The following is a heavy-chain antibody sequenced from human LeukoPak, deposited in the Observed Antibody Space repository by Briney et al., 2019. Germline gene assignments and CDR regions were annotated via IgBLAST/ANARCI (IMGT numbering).Heavy chain of an antibody. D-gene: IGHD3-22*01. J-gene: IGHJ4*02. CDR3: AKSAYYDL. CDR2: ISGSGGST. Sequence: PGGSLRLSCTASGFTFGDYAMSWFRQAPGKGLEWVSAISGSGGSTYYADSVKGRFTISRDNSKNTLYLQMNSLRAEDTAVYYRAKSAYYDLWGQGTLVTVSS. CDR1: GFTFGDYA. V-gene: IGHV3-23*01.